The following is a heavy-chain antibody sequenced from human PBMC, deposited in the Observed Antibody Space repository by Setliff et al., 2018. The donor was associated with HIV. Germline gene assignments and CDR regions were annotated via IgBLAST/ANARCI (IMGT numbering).Heavy chain of an antibody. J-gene: IGHJ6*03. D-gene: IGHD2-2*01. Sequence: PSETLSLTCTVSGGSMTGQYWSWIRQPPGKGLEWIGYIYSTGNTYYSPSLKSRVTISIDTSKNQFSLKLTSVTAADTAVYYCARLGYCSSTSCYYYYYMDVWGKGTTVTVSS. CDR2: IYSTGNT. CDR3: ARLGYCSSTSCYYYYYMDV. V-gene: IGHV4-59*11. CDR1: GGSMTGQY.